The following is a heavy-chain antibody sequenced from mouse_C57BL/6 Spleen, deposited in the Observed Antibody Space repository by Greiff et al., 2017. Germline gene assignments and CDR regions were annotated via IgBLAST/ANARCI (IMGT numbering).Heavy chain of an antibody. J-gene: IGHJ2*01. Sequence: QVQLQQSGAELVRPGASVTLSCKASGYTFTDYEMHWVKQTPVHGLEWIGAIDPEPGGTAYNQKFKGKAILTADKSSSTAYMELRSLTSEASAVYYCTNEGKGYWGQGTTLTVSS. CDR1: GYTFTDYE. D-gene: IGHD2-1*01. V-gene: IGHV1-15*01. CDR3: TNEGKGY. CDR2: IDPEPGGT.